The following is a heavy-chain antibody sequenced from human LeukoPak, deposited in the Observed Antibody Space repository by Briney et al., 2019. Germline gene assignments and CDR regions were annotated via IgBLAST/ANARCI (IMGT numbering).Heavy chain of an antibody. CDR2: IRSKAYGGTT. V-gene: IGHV3-49*04. Sequence: GGSLRLSCAASVFTFSTYAMSWVRQAPGKGLEWVGFIRSKAYGGTTEYAASVKGRFTISRDDSKSIAYLQMNSLKTEDTAVYYCIGSFGELTFFDYWGQGTLVTVSS. J-gene: IGHJ4*02. CDR3: IGSFGELTFFDY. CDR1: VFTFSTYA. D-gene: IGHD3-10*01.